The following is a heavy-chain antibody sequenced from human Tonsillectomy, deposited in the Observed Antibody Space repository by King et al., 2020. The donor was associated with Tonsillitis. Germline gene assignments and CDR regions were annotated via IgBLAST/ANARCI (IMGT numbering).Heavy chain of an antibody. J-gene: IGHJ4*02. V-gene: IGHV3-23*04. D-gene: IGHD6-19*01. CDR3: AKXHSGWLGGFDY. Sequence: VQLVESGGGLVQPGGSLRLSCAASGFTFSSYSMSWVRQAPGKGLEWVSVISGSGGSTYYADSVKGRFTISRDNSKNTLYLQMNSLRADDTAIYYCAKXHSGWLGGFDYXGQGTLATVSS. CDR2: ISGSGGST. CDR1: GFTFSSYS.